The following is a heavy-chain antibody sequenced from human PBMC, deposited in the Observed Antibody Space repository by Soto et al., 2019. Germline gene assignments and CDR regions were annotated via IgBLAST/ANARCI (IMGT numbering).Heavy chain of an antibody. V-gene: IGHV1-69*13. D-gene: IGHD3-3*01. J-gene: IGHJ6*02. CDR1: GGTFSSYA. CDR3: ARILRFLEWLPNYYGMDV. Sequence: GASVKVSCKASGGTFSSYAISWVRQAPGQGLEWMGGIIPIFGTANYAQKFQGRVTITADESTSTAYMELSSLRSEDTAVYYCARILRFLEWLPNYYGMDVWGQGTTVTVS. CDR2: IIPIFGTA.